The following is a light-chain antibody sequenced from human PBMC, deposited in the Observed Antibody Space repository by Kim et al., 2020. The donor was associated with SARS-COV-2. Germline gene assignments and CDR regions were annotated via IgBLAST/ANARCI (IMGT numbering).Light chain of an antibody. V-gene: IGLV2-8*01. J-gene: IGLJ2*01. CDR1: SSDIGTYDY. CDR2: DVT. Sequence: GQSVTISCTGSSSDIGTYDYVSWDQQYPGKAPKLIIYDVTKRPAGVPDRFSGSKSANTASLTVSGLQAEDEADYYCSSYAGSNNGVFGGGTQLTVL. CDR3: SSYAGSNNGV.